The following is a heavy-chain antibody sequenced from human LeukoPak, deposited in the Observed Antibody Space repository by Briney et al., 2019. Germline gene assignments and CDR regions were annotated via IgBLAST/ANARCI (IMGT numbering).Heavy chain of an antibody. CDR2: ISSSGSTI. Sequence: GGSLRLSCAASGYTFNSYEMNRVRQAPGKGLEWVSYISSSGSTIYYADSVKGRFTISRDNAKKSLYLQMNSLRTEGTAVYYCARDTPYQLRGLPGLGAFDIWGQGTMVTVSS. D-gene: IGHD2-2*01. CDR3: ARDTPYQLRGLPGLGAFDI. CDR1: GYTFNSYE. V-gene: IGHV3-48*03. J-gene: IGHJ3*02.